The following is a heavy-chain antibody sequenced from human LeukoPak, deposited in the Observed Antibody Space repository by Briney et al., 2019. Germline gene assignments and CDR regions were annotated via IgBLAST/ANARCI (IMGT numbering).Heavy chain of an antibody. CDR2: IYYSGST. J-gene: IGHJ4*02. CDR3: ARGATNFDY. Sequence: SETLSLTCTVSSDSISSYYWSWIRQPPGKGLEWIGYIYYSGSTNYNPSLKSRVTISVDKSKNQFSLKLSSVTAADTAVYYCARGATNFDYWGQGTLVTVSS. CDR1: SDSISSYY. D-gene: IGHD5-12*01. V-gene: IGHV4-59*01.